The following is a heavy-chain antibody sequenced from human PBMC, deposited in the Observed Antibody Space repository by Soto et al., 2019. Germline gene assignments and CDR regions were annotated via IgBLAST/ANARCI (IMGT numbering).Heavy chain of an antibody. D-gene: IGHD3-16*01. Sequence: SETLSLTCTVSGASISSGRHYWSWIRQHPGKGLEWIGYIFYTGSAYYSPSLESRVAISIDTSKNQFSLTLSSVTAADTAVYYCARDPAYRRYFEYWGQGALVTVS. V-gene: IGHV4-31*03. CDR2: IFYTGSA. CDR3: ARDPAYRRYFEY. J-gene: IGHJ4*02. CDR1: GASISSGRHY.